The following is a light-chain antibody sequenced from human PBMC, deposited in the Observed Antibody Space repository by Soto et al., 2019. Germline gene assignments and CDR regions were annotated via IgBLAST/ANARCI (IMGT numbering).Light chain of an antibody. CDR1: SSDVGGYNY. CDR2: DVS. J-gene: IGLJ1*01. Sequence: QSALTQPASVSGSPGQSITISCTGTSSDVGGYNYVSWYQQHPGKAPKLMIYDVSNRPSGVSNRFSGSKSGNTASLTISGLQAEVEDDYYCSSYTSSSTLLYVFGTGTKLTVL. CDR3: SSYTSSSTLLYV. V-gene: IGLV2-14*01.